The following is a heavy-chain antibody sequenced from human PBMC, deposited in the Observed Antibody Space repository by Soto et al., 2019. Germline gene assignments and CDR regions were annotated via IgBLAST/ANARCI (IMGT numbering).Heavy chain of an antibody. CDR1: GYSLSTYW. V-gene: IGHV5-10-1*01. J-gene: IGHJ6*02. CDR3: ARSSSSSFYYYGMAV. D-gene: IGHD6-6*01. CDR2: SDPSDSYT. Sequence: PGESLKISCKGSGYSLSTYWIDWVRQIPGKGLEWMGRSDPSDSYTNYSPSFQGHVTISADKSIRTAYLQWSSLKASDTAMYYCARSSSSSFYYYGMAVCGQGTKVTVSS.